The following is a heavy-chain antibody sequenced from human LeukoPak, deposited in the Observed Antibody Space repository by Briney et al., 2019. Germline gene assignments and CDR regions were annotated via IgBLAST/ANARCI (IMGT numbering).Heavy chain of an antibody. CDR1: GYPFISNA. CDR3: ARDNAGDTDY. Sequence: ASVKVSCKASGYPFISNAMNWVRQAPGQGLELMGWINTNTGNPTYAQGFTGRFVFSLDTSVSTAYLQISSLKTEDTAVYYCARDNAGDTDYWGQGTLVTVSS. CDR2: INTNTGNP. V-gene: IGHV7-4-1*02. J-gene: IGHJ4*02. D-gene: IGHD7-27*01.